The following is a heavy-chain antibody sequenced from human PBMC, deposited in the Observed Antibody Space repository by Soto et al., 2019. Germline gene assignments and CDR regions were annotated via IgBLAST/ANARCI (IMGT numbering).Heavy chain of an antibody. Sequence: EXLKISCKCSGYXFTNYLVVWVRHMPGKGLECMGIIYPGDSDTRYSPSFQGQVIISVDQSISTAYLQWSSIQASDTAMYYCARQDYNYAYFDFWGQGTLGTVSS. CDR2: IYPGDSDT. V-gene: IGHV5-51*01. J-gene: IGHJ4*02. CDR3: ARQDYNYAYFDF. CDR1: GYXFTNYL. D-gene: IGHD5-18*01.